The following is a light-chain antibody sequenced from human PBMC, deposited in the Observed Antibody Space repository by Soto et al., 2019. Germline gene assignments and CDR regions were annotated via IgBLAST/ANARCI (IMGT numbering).Light chain of an antibody. V-gene: IGLV2-14*01. Sequence: QSALTQPASVSGSPGQSITISCTGTSSDLGAYNYVSWYQQHPGKAPKLMIYEVTNRPSGVSDRFSGSKSDNTASLTISGLQAEDEADYYCSSYTTTSPWVFGGGTKLTVL. CDR3: SSYTTTSPWV. CDR1: SSDLGAYNY. CDR2: EVT. J-gene: IGLJ3*02.